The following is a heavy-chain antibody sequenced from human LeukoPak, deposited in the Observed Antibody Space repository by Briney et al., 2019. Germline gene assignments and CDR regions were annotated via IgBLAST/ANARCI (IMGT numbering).Heavy chain of an antibody. CDR3: ARQGRGYSPYYYYYMDV. CDR1: GWSFTTYW. CDR2: IYPGDSDT. Sequence: GESLKISCSGSGWSFTTYWIGWVRQMPGKGLEWMGSIYPGDSDTRYSPSFQGQVTISADNSISAAYLQWSSLKASDTAMYYCARQGRGYSPYYYYYMDVWGKGTTVTVSS. V-gene: IGHV5-51*01. D-gene: IGHD5-24*01. J-gene: IGHJ6*03.